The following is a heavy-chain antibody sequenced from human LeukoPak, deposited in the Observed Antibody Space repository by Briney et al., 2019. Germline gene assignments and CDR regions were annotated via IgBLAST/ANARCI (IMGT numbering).Heavy chain of an antibody. CDR3: VRDRGGGMDV. D-gene: IGHD4-23*01. J-gene: IGHJ6*04. Sequence: PGGSLRLSCAAPGLTFSSYWMTWVRQAPGKGLEWVANIKQDGSETYYVDSVKGRFTISRDNAKNSVYLQMNSLRVEDTAVYYCVRDRGGGMDVWGKGITVTVSS. V-gene: IGHV3-7*01. CDR2: IKQDGSET. CDR1: GLTFSSYW.